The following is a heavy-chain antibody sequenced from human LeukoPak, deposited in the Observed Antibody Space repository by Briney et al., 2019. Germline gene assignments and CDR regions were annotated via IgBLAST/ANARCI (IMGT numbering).Heavy chain of an antibody. Sequence: SETLSLTCTVSGGSISSSSYYWGWIRQSPGKGLEWIGSIYYSGSTYYNPSLKSRVTISVDTSKNQFSLKLSSVTAADTAVYYCARVSGNSVYYYYYMDVWGKGTTVTVSS. CDR2: IYYSGST. CDR1: GGSISSSSYY. V-gene: IGHV4-39*07. CDR3: ARVSGNSVYYYYYMDV. J-gene: IGHJ6*03. D-gene: IGHD4-23*01.